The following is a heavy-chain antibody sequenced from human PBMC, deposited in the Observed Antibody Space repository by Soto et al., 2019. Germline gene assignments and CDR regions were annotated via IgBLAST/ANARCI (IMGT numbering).Heavy chain of an antibody. J-gene: IGHJ6*02. CDR3: ARVDSGYSSSWYGNYYGMDV. V-gene: IGHV1-18*01. CDR2: ISAYNGNT. Sequence: ASVKFPCKASGYTFTSYGISGVRQAPGQGLEWMGWISAYNGNTNYAQKLQGRVTMTTDTSTSTAYMELRSLRSDDTAVYYCARVDSGYSSSWYGNYYGMDVWGQGTTVTVSS. D-gene: IGHD6-13*01. CDR1: GYTFTSYG.